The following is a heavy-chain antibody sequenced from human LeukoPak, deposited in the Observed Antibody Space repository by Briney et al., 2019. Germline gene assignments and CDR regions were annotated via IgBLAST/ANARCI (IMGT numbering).Heavy chain of an antibody. CDR3: ATQVWDYYDSSGPFDP. CDR2: IIPILGIA. D-gene: IGHD3-22*01. V-gene: IGHV1-69*04. CDR1: GYTFTSYG. Sequence: ASVKVSCKASGYTFTSYGISWVRQAPGQGLEWMGRIIPILGIANYAQKFQGRVTITADKSTSTAYMELSSLRSEDTAVYYCATQVWDYYDSSGPFDPWGQGTLVTVSS. J-gene: IGHJ5*02.